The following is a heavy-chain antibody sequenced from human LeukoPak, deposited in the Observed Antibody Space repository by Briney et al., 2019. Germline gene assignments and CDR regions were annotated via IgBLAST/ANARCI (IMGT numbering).Heavy chain of an antibody. CDR2: INHSGST. CDR3: ARGWAYGSGSPSAAHYFDY. CDR1: GGSFSGYY. J-gene: IGHJ4*02. Sequence: KTSETLSLTCAVYGGSFSGYYWSWIRQPPGKGLEWIGEINHSGSTNYNPSLKSRVTISVDTSKNQFSLKLSSVTAADTAVYYCARGWAYGSGSPSAAHYFDYWGQGTLVTVSS. V-gene: IGHV4-34*01. D-gene: IGHD3-10*01.